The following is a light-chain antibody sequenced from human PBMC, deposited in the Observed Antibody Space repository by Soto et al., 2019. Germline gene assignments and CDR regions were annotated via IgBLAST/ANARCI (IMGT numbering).Light chain of an antibody. V-gene: IGKV3D-20*01. CDR3: LQYGGSPIT. CDR2: DAS. Sequence: EIVLTQSPATLSLSPGERATLSCGASQSVSGNHLAWYQQKTGLAPRLLIYDASSRATGIPDRFSGSGSGTDFSLTINRLEPEDFAVYYCLQYGGSPITFGQGTRLEIK. J-gene: IGKJ5*01. CDR1: QSVSGNH.